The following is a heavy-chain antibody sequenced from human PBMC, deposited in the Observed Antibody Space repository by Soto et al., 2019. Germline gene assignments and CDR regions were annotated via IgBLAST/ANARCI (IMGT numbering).Heavy chain of an antibody. J-gene: IGHJ4*02. CDR3: AKGPHTNVGWPYYFES. D-gene: IGHD6-19*01. Sequence: GGSLRLSCVASGFSLANYPMNWVRQTPGKGLEWISYSSPRGDTIYYADSVEGRFTTSRDNARNSLSLHMSSLRDEDSALYYCAKGPHTNVGWPYYFESWGQGVPVTVSS. V-gene: IGHV3-48*02. CDR1: GFSLANYP. CDR2: SSPRGDTI.